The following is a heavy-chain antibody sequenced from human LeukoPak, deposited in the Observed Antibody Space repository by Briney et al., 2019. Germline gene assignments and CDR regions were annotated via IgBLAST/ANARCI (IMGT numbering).Heavy chain of an antibody. CDR3: ASPKYDFWSGYPYYFDY. D-gene: IGHD3-3*01. J-gene: IGHJ4*02. CDR1: GGTFSSYA. V-gene: IGHV1-69*04. CDR2: IIPILGIA. Sequence: SVKVSCKASGGTFSSYAISWVRQAPGQGLEWMGRIIPILGIANYAQKFQGRVTITADKSTSTAYMELSSLRSEDTAVYYCASPKYDFWSGYPYYFDYWGQGTLVTVSS.